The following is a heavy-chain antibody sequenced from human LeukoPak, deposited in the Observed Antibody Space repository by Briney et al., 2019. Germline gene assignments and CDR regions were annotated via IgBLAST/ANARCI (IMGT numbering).Heavy chain of an antibody. Sequence: IPSETLSLTCTVSGGSISSSSYYWGWIRQPPGKGLEWLGSIYYSGSTYYNPSLKSGVTISVDTSKNQFSLKLSSVTAADTAVYYCARQRDSSGWYNYWGQGTLVTVSS. J-gene: IGHJ4*02. D-gene: IGHD6-19*01. CDR3: ARQRDSSGWYNY. V-gene: IGHV4-39*01. CDR2: IYYSGST. CDR1: GGSISSSSYY.